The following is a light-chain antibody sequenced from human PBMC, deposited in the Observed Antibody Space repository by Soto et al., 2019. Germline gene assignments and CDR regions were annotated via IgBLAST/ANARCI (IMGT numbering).Light chain of an antibody. CDR1: RSNIGVNH. Sequence: QSVLTQPPSASGAPGQRVTISCFGSRSNIGVNHVSWYQHLPGAAPKLLLFSFDRRPSGVSDRFSGSRSGTSASLAISGLQFDDEGDYYCAAWDDSLNELIFGGGTKLTVL. CDR3: AAWDDSLNELI. V-gene: IGLV1-44*01. J-gene: IGLJ2*01. CDR2: SFD.